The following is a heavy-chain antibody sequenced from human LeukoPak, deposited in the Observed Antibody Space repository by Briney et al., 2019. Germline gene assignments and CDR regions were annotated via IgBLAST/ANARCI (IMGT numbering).Heavy chain of an antibody. D-gene: IGHD3-3*01. Sequence: PSETLSLTCAVYGGSFSGYYWSWIRQPPGKGLEWIGEINHSGSTNYNPSLKSRVTISVDTSKNQFSLKLSSVTAADTAVYYCARVSYDFWSGDADAFDIWGQGTMVTVSS. V-gene: IGHV4-34*01. CDR1: GGSFSGYY. CDR2: INHSGST. CDR3: ARVSYDFWSGDADAFDI. J-gene: IGHJ3*02.